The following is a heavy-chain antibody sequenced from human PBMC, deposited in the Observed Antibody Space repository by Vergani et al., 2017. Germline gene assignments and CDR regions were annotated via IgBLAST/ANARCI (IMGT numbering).Heavy chain of an antibody. J-gene: IGHJ4*02. D-gene: IGHD1-1*01. CDR3: ARGAYHWSPAVYFDY. V-gene: IGHV4-34*01. CDR2: INHSGST. CDR1: GGSFSGYY. Sequence: QVQLQQWGAGLLKPSETLSLTCAVYGGSFSGYYWSWIRQPPGKGLEWIGEINHSGSTNYNPSLKSRVTISADKSISTAYLQWSSLKASDTAMYYCARGAYHWSPAVYFDYWGQGTLVTVSS.